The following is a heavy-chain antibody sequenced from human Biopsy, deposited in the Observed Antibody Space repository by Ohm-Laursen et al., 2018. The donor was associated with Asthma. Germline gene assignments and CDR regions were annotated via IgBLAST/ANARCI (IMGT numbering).Heavy chain of an antibody. CDR2: IYYSGST. J-gene: IGHJ4*02. Sequence: GTLSLTCTVSGVSISSDYWSWIRQPPGKGLEWIGHIYYSGSTNYQPSLNSRVTISVDTSKNQFSLKLRSVTAADAAVYYCARGISRVTGLFDHFDSWGQGTLVTVSS. V-gene: IGHV4-59*01. D-gene: IGHD2-21*02. CDR1: GVSISSDY. CDR3: ARGISRVTGLFDHFDS.